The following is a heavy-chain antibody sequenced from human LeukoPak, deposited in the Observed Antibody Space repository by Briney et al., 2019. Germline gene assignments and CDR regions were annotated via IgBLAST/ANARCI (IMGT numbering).Heavy chain of an antibody. V-gene: IGHV3-7*01. J-gene: IGHJ4*02. CDR1: GFTFSSYW. Sequence: GGSLRLSCAASGFTFSSYWMSWVRQAPGKGLEWVANIKQDGSEKYYVDCVKGRFTISRDNAKNSLYLQMNSLRAEDTAVYYCARSSSIYYGSGSPFDYWGQGTLVTVSS. D-gene: IGHD3-10*01. CDR2: IKQDGSEK. CDR3: ARSSSIYYGSGSPFDY.